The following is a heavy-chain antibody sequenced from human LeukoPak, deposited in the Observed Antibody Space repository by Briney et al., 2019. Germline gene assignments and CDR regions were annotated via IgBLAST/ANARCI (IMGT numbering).Heavy chain of an antibody. V-gene: IGHV3-74*01. CDR1: GFTFSSYW. D-gene: IGHD3-10*01. J-gene: IGHJ4*02. CDR3: ARDLYYYGSGSFDY. CDR2: INSDGSST. Sequence: GGSLRLFCAASGFTFSSYWMHWARQAPGKGLVGVSRINSDGSSTSYADSVKGRFTISRDNAKNTLYLQMNSLRAEDTAVYYCARDLYYYGSGSFDYWGQGTLVTVSS.